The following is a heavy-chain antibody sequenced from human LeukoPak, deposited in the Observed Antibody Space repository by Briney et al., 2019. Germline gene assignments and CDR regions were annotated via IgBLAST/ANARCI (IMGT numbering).Heavy chain of an antibody. V-gene: IGHV3-66*01. D-gene: IGHD3-9*01. CDR2: IYSGDST. J-gene: IGHJ4*02. Sequence: GGSLRLSCAASGFTVSSNYMSWVRQAPGKGLEWVSVIYSGDSTYYADSVKGRFTISRDNSKNTLYLQMNSLRAEDTAVYYCARDSRYYDILTGYYRGYYFDYWGQGTLVTVSS. CDR1: GFTVSSNY. CDR3: ARDSRYYDILTGYYRGYYFDY.